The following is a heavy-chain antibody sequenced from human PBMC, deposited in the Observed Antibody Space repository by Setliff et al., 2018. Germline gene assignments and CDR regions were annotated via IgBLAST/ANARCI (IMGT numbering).Heavy chain of an antibody. J-gene: IGHJ5*02. CDR2: IYYSGNT. CDR3: ARGHCSSGECPNYFDP. CDR1: GGSMIGGHYY. V-gene: IGHV4-31*03. D-gene: IGHD2-15*01. Sequence: SETLSLTCTVSGGSMIGGHYYWSWIRQLPGKGLEWIAFIYYSGNTYYNPSLKSRVTISVDTSKNQFSLKINSVTAADTAVYYCARGHCSSGECPNYFDPWGQGTQVTVSS.